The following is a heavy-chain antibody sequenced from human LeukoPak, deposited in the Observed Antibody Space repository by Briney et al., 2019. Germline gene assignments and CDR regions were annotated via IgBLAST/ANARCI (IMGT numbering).Heavy chain of an antibody. D-gene: IGHD3-9*01. CDR2: IRYDGSNK. J-gene: IGHJ4*02. V-gene: IGHV3-30*02. CDR1: GFTFSSYG. CDR3: AKDPRYDILTGLRPGAPLDY. Sequence: GGSLRLSCAASGFTFSSYGMHWVRQAPGKGLEWVAFIRYDGSNKYYADSVKGRFTISRDNSKNTLYLQMNSLRAEDTAVYYCAKDPRYDILTGLRPGAPLDYWGQGTLVTVSS.